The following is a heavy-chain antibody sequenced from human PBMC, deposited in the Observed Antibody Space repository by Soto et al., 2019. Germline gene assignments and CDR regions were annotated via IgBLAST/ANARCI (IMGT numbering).Heavy chain of an antibody. Sequence: QVQLVQSGAEVKKPGSSVKLSCKASGDSFNTFAVTWVRQAPGQGLEWMGGIIPNFDTPNYAQKFQCRVTIIADKSTSTPYMELSSLRSEYTAVDYCATPYYDSSVYYLWYFDYWGQGTLVTVSS. V-gene: IGHV1-69*06. J-gene: IGHJ4*02. CDR3: ATPYYDSSVYYLWYFDY. D-gene: IGHD3-22*01. CDR1: GDSFNTFA. CDR2: IIPNFDTP.